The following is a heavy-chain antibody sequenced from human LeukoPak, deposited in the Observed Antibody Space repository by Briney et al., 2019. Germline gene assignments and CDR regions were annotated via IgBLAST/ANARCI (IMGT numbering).Heavy chain of an antibody. CDR3: GSAVLRWYHREIAAFDY. CDR2: ISGSGGST. V-gene: IGHV3-23*01. Sequence: PGGSLRLSCAASGFTFSSYAMSWVRQAPGKGLEWVSAISGSGGSTYYADSVKGRFTISRDNSKNTLYLQMNSLRAEDTAVYYCGSAVLRWYHREIAAFDYWGQGTLVTVSS. J-gene: IGHJ4*02. D-gene: IGHD4-17*01. CDR1: GFTFSSYA.